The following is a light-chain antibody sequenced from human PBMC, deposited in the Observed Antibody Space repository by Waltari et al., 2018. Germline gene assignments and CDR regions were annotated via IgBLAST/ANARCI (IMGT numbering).Light chain of an antibody. V-gene: IGKV3-15*01. CDR2: GAS. Sequence: IVMPQSAATPSVSPGVRATLSCRASQSVSTNLAWYQQKPGHPPRLLIFGASTRATGVPARFSGSGSGTEFTRTISTMQCEDSAVYYCQQYDNWPPFTFGGGTKVEIK. J-gene: IGKJ4*01. CDR1: QSVSTN. CDR3: QQYDNWPPFT.